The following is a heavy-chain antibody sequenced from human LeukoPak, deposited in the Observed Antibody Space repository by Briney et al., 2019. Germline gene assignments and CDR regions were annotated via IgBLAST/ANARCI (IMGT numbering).Heavy chain of an antibody. Sequence: ASVKVSCKASGYTFTSYGISWVRQAPGQGLEWMGWISAYNGNTNYAQKLQGRVTMTTDTSTSTAYMELRSLRSDDTAVYYCARDRLQLGYYYYYYMDVWGKGTTVTVSS. CDR3: ARDRLQLGYYYYYYMDV. CDR1: GYTFTSYG. CDR2: ISAYNGNT. D-gene: IGHD4-11*01. V-gene: IGHV1-18*01. J-gene: IGHJ6*03.